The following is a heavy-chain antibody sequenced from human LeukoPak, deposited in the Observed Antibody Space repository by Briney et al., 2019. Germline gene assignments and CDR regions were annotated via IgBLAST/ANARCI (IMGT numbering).Heavy chain of an antibody. Sequence: GRSLRLSCAASGFTFSSYAMHWVRQAPGQGLEWVAIISYDGSKKYYADSVKGRFTISRDNSKNTLYLQMNSLRAKDTAVYYCAKGSMTTVTTWMDVWGQGTTVTVSS. CDR2: ISYDGSKK. CDR1: GFTFSSYA. CDR3: AKGSMTTVTTWMDV. J-gene: IGHJ6*02. D-gene: IGHD4-17*01. V-gene: IGHV3-30*04.